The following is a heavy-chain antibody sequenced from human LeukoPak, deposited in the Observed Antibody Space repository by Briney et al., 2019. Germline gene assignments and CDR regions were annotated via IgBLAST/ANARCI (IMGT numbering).Heavy chain of an antibody. Sequence: SETLSLTCTVSGGSISSGGYYWSWIRQHPGKGLEWIGYIYYSGSTNYNPSLKSRVTMSVDTSKNQFSLKLSSVTAADTAVYYCARIEGYYDSSGYTDAFDIWGQGTMVTVSS. CDR2: IYYSGST. V-gene: IGHV4-61*08. CDR1: GGSISSGGYY. D-gene: IGHD3-22*01. J-gene: IGHJ3*02. CDR3: ARIEGYYDSSGYTDAFDI.